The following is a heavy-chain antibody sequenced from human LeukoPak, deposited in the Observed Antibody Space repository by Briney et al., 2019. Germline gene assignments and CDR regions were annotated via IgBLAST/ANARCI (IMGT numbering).Heavy chain of an antibody. V-gene: IGHV4-38-2*02. D-gene: IGHD3-10*01. CDR3: ARDSLWFGELSYYYYGMDV. J-gene: IGHJ6*04. Sequence: PSETLSLTCAVSGYSISSGYYWGWIRQPPGKGLEWIGSIYHSGSTYYNPSLKSRVTISVDTSKNQFSLKLSSVTAADTAVYYCARDSLWFGELSYYYYGMDVWGKGTTVTVSS. CDR2: IYHSGST. CDR1: GYSISSGYY.